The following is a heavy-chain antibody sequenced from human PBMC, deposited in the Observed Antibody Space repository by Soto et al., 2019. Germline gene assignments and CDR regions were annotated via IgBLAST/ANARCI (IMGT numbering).Heavy chain of an antibody. CDR3: GNLWSPRGWGPFDY. D-gene: IGHD3-3*01. V-gene: IGHV3-30*18. J-gene: IGHJ4*02. Sequence: QVLLVESGGGVVQPGRSLRLSCAASGFTFSTYGMHWVRQAPGKGLEWVANISYDGRNKFYADSVKGRFTISRDNSKNTLYGEVKSLGAGDPAVYSCGNLWSPRGWGPFDYWGQGPLVPVSS. CDR2: ISYDGRNK. CDR1: GFTFSTYG.